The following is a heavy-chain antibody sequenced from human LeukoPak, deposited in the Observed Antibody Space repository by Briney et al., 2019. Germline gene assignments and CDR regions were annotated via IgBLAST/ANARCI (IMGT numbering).Heavy chain of an antibody. CDR2: ISSSSSYI. CDR3: ASRRPARASLITKMTFDY. Sequence: KSGGSLRLSCAASGFTFSSYSMNWVRQAPGKGLEWVSSISSSSSYIYYADSVKGRFTISRDNAKNSLYLQMNSLRAEDTAVYYCASRRPARASLITKMTFDYWGQGTLVTVSS. J-gene: IGHJ4*02. V-gene: IGHV3-21*01. CDR1: GFTFSSYS. D-gene: IGHD3-22*01.